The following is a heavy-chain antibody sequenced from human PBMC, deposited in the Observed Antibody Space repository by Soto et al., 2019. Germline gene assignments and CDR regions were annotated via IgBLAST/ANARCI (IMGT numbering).Heavy chain of an antibody. CDR3: ALSRKGGWTCDN. CDR1: GDSISSGAYY. V-gene: IGHV4-31*11. Sequence: QVQLQESGPGLVKPSQTLSLTCAVSGDSISSGAYYWSWVRQLPGKGLEWMGYIYYTGSTYYTPSLKSRLSMAIDASNNQFSLKLNSVPAADTAGYDCALSRKGGWTCDNWGQGPVVTVSS. D-gene: IGHD6-19*01. CDR2: IYYTGST. J-gene: IGHJ4*02.